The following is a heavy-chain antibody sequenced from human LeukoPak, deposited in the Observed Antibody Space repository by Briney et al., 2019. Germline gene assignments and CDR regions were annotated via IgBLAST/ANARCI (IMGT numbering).Heavy chain of an antibody. Sequence: PGGSLRLSCAASGFTFNTFAMSWVRQAPGKGLVWVSRIKSDGSNTNYADSVKGRFTISRDNAKNTLHLQMNSLRAEDTAVYYCARGGYYGSGRYYFDSWGQGTLVTVSS. CDR1: GFTFNTFA. CDR3: ARGGYYGSGRYYFDS. J-gene: IGHJ4*02. D-gene: IGHD3-3*01. V-gene: IGHV3-74*01. CDR2: IKSDGSNT.